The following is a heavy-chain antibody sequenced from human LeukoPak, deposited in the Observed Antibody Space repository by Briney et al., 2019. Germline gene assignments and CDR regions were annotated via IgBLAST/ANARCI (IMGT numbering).Heavy chain of an antibody. CDR2: IYTSGST. CDR1: GGSISSYY. D-gene: IGHD3-3*01. V-gene: IGHV4-4*07. Sequence: KTSETLSLTCTVSGGSISSYYWSWIRQPAGKGLEWIGRIYTSGSTNYDPSLKSRVAMSVDTSKNQFSLKLSSVTAADTAVYYCARVRVVRFGVVTMDYFDYWGQGTLVTVSS. J-gene: IGHJ4*02. CDR3: ARVRVVRFGVVTMDYFDY.